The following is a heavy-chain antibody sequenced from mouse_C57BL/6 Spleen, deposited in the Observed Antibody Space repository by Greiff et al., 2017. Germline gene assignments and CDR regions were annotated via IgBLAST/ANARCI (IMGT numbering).Heavy chain of an antibody. J-gene: IGHJ2*01. CDR2: ISDGGSYT. CDR1: GFTFSSYA. Sequence: DVQLVESGGGLVKPGGSLKLSCAASGFTFSSYAMSWVRQTPEKRLEWVATISDGGSYTYYPDNVKGRCTISRDNAKNNLYLQMSHLKSEDTAMYYCARDYDGYFPYYFDYWGQGTTLTVSS. CDR3: ARDYDGYFPYYFDY. D-gene: IGHD2-3*01. V-gene: IGHV5-4*01.